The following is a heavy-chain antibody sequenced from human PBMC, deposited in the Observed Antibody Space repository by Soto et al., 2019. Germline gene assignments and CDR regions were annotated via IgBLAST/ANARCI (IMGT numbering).Heavy chain of an antibody. V-gene: IGHV4-34*01. CDR2: INHSGST. D-gene: IGHD5-18*01. Sequence: PSETLSLTCAVYGGSFSGYYWSWIRQPPGKGLEWIGEINHSGSTNYNPSLKSRVTISVDTSKNQFSLKLSSVTAADTAVYYCARAGIRTNYNDYWGQGTLVTVSS. CDR1: GGSFSGYY. CDR3: ARAGIRTNYNDY. J-gene: IGHJ4*02.